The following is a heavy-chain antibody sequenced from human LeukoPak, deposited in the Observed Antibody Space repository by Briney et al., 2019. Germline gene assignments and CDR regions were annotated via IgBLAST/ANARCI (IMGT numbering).Heavy chain of an antibody. V-gene: IGHV1-69*01. Sequence: GSSVKVSCKASGGTFSSYAISWVRQAPGQGLEWMGGIIPIFGTANYAQKFQGRVTITADESTSTAYMELRSLRSDDTAVYYCARVTWFGESPYPSSLLDYYYYMDVWGKGTTVTVSS. CDR3: ARVTWFGESPYPSSLLDYYYYMDV. CDR1: GGTFSSYA. D-gene: IGHD3-10*01. CDR2: IIPIFGTA. J-gene: IGHJ6*03.